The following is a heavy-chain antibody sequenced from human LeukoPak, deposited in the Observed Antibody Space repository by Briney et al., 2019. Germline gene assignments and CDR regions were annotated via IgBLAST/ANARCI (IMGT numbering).Heavy chain of an antibody. CDR2: IHYSGST. CDR3: ARDSSAYNNLDY. D-gene: IGHD3-22*01. V-gene: IGHV4-31*03. J-gene: IGHJ4*02. Sequence: PSQTLSLTCSVSGGSISSGGYYWSWIRQHPGRGLEWIGYIHYSGSTFNNPSLKSRVTISVDTSKNRFSLRLSSVTAADTAVYYCARDSSAYNNLDYWGQGTLITVSS. CDR1: GGSISSGGYY.